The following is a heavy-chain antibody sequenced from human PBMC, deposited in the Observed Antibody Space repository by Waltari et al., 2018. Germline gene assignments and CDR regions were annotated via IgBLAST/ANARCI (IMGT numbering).Heavy chain of an antibody. V-gene: IGHV3-7*04. CDR1: GFTFNRYW. Sequence: EVQLVESGGGLVQPGGSLRLSCAASGFTFNRYWMSWVRQAPWKGREWVANIRQDGSEKYYVDSVKGRFTISRDNAKNSLYLQMNSLRAEDTAVYYCARGVGRWLPYAFGGDVFDIWGQGTMVTVSS. J-gene: IGHJ3*02. CDR3: ARGVGRWLPYAFGGDVFDI. D-gene: IGHD3-16*01. CDR2: IRQDGSEK.